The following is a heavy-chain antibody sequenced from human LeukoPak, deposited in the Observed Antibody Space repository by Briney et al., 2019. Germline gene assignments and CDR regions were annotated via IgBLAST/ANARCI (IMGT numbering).Heavy chain of an antibody. D-gene: IGHD6-13*01. CDR1: GFTFSSYS. J-gene: IGHJ6*03. Sequence: GGSLRLSCAASGFTFSSYSMNWVRQAPGKGLEWVSSISSSSSYIYYADSVKGRFTISRDNAKNSLYLQMNSLRAEDTAVYYCARDRRSSSWYGLPYCYYYYMDVWGKGTTVTISS. CDR2: ISSSSSYI. V-gene: IGHV3-21*04. CDR3: ARDRRSSSWYGLPYCYYYYMDV.